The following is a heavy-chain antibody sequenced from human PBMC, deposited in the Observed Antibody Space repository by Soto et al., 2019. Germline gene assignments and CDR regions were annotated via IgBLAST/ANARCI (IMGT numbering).Heavy chain of an antibody. Sequence: QITLKESGPTLVKPTQTLTLTCTFSGFSLTTRGVGVGWIRQPPGKALEWLALIYWDDDEGYSPFLKSRLTTTKDPSKTQVVLTRTNIDPVDTATYYCAHRPRGFSYYFDFWGQGTLVTVSS. V-gene: IGHV2-5*02. CDR2: IYWDDDE. CDR3: AHRPRGFSYYFDF. J-gene: IGHJ4*02. CDR1: GFSLTTRGVG. D-gene: IGHD3-10*01.